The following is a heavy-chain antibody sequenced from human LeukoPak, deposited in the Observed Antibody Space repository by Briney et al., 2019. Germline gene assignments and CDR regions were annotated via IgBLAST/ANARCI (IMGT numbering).Heavy chain of an antibody. J-gene: IGHJ4*02. Sequence: GGSLRLSCAASGFTFSNYSMTWVRQAPGKGLEWVSSISGSDTSTYYADSVKGRFTISRDNSKNTLELQMDGLRAEDTAVYYCTKARSASSSSCYNYWGQGILVTVSS. D-gene: IGHD2-2*02. CDR3: TKARSASSSSCYNY. CDR1: GFTFSNYS. V-gene: IGHV3-23*01. CDR2: ISGSDTST.